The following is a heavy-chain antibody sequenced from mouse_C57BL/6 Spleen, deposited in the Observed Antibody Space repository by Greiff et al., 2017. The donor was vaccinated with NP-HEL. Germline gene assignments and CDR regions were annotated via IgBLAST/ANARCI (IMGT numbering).Heavy chain of an antibody. J-gene: IGHJ3*01. Sequence: EVQLQQSGPELVKPGASVKIPCKASGYTFTDYNMDWVKQSHGKSLEWIGDINPNNGGTIYNQKFKGKATLTVDKSSSTAYMELRSLTSEDTAVYYCAREAGGGYYGSWFAYWGQGTLVTVSA. CDR1: GYTFTDYN. CDR3: AREAGGGYYGSWFAY. D-gene: IGHD1-2*01. V-gene: IGHV1-18*01. CDR2: INPNNGGT.